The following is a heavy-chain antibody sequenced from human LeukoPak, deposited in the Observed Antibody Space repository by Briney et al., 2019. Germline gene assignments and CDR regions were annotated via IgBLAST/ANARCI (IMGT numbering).Heavy chain of an antibody. CDR2: ISSSSTI. V-gene: IGHV3-69-1*01. Sequence: PGGSLRLSCAASGSTFSDYYMNWVRQAPGKGLEWVSSISSSSTIYYADSVKGRFTISRDNAKNSLYLQMNSLRAEDTAVYYCAKVAVVLNYFDYWGQGTLVTVSS. CDR3: AKVAVVLNYFDY. CDR1: GSTFSDYY. D-gene: IGHD6-19*01. J-gene: IGHJ4*02.